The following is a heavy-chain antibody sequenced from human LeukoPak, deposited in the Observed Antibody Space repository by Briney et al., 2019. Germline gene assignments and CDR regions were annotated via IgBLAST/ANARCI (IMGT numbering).Heavy chain of an antibody. J-gene: IGHJ6*03. CDR3: ASCTIFGVVITYYYYYYYMDV. CDR2: IIPIFGTA. D-gene: IGHD3-3*01. Sequence: ASVKVSCKASGGTFSSYAISWVRQAPGQGLEWVGGIIPIFGTANYAQKFQGRVTITADESTSTAYMELSSLRSEDTAVYYCASCTIFGVVITYYYYYYYMDVWGKGTTLTVSS. CDR1: GGTFSSYA. V-gene: IGHV1-69*13.